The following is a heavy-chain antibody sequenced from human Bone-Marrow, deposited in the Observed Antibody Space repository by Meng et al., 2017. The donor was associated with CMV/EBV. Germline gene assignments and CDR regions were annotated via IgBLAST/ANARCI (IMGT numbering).Heavy chain of an antibody. Sequence: GESLKISCAASGFTFSSYGMHWVRQAPGKGLEWVAFIRYDGSNKYYADSVKGRFTISRDNSKNTLYLQMNSLRAEDTAVYYCAKVALTWIQLWLKPGYYYGMDVWRQGTTVTVSS. V-gene: IGHV3-30*02. D-gene: IGHD5-18*01. J-gene: IGHJ6*02. CDR3: AKVALTWIQLWLKPGYYYGMDV. CDR1: GFTFSSYG. CDR2: IRYDGSNK.